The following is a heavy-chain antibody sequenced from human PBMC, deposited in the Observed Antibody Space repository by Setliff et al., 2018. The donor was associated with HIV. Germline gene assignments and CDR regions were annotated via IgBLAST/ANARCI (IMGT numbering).Heavy chain of an antibody. Sequence: GALRLSCAASGFTFSSYTMHWVRQAPGKGLEWVASISGGGKSIYYADSVKGRFTISRDNAKNPLYLQMNSLGVEDTAFYYCARKMGSYYDSSGAYYFDFWGQGTLVTVSS. CDR1: GFTFSSYT. CDR2: ISGGGKSI. CDR3: ARKMGSYYDSSGAYYFDF. V-gene: IGHV3-21*04. D-gene: IGHD3-22*01. J-gene: IGHJ4*02.